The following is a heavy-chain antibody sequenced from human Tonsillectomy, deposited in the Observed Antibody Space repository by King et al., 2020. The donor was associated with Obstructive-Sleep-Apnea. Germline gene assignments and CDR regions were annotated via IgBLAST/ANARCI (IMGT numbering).Heavy chain of an antibody. CDR2: ISWNSGSI. J-gene: IGHJ4*02. Sequence: EVQLVESGGGLVQPGRSLRLSCAASGFTFDDYAMHWVRQAPGKGLEWVSGISWNSGSIGYADSVKGRFTISRDNAKDSLYLQMNSLRGEDTAFYYCAKDLSSGWYSPQDYWGQGTLVTVSS. CDR1: GFTFDDYA. V-gene: IGHV3-9*01. CDR3: AKDLSSGWYSPQDY. D-gene: IGHD6-19*01.